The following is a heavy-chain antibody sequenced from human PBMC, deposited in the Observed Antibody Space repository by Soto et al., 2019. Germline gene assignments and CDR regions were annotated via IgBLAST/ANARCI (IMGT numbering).Heavy chain of an antibody. CDR2: IHYTGNT. J-gene: IGHJ6*02. CDR1: GGSVSSGTYQ. D-gene: IGHD3-3*01. CDR3: ARLHFYGFWSDSVPMDV. V-gene: IGHV4-61*03. Sequence: QVQLQESGPGLVKPSETLSLTCTVSGGSVSSGTYQWSWIRQSPGKGLEWIGYIHYTGNTNYNPSLKRLVSISVDTSKNHFSLKLTSVTAADTALYFCARLHFYGFWSDSVPMDVWGQGTAVTVSS.